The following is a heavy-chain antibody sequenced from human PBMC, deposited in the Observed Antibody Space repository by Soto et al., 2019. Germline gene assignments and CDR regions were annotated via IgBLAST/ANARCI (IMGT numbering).Heavy chain of an antibody. CDR1: GFTFDDYA. J-gene: IGHJ4*02. D-gene: IGHD5-12*01. V-gene: IGHV3-9*01. CDR2: ISWNSGSI. CDR3: AKDTVSYIGYYFDY. Sequence: LRLSCAASGFTFDDYAMHWVRQAPGKGLEWVSGISWNSGSIGYADSVKGRFTISRDNAKNSLYLQMNSLRAEDTALYYCAKDTVSYIGYYFDYWGQGTLVTVSS.